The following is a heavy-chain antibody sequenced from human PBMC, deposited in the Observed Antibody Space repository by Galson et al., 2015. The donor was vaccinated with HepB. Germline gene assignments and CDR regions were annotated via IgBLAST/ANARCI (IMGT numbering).Heavy chain of an antibody. CDR1: GGSISSYY. V-gene: IGHV4-59*01. J-gene: IGHJ3*02. CDR2: IYYSGST. Sequence: SETLSLTCTVSGGSISSYYWSWIRQPPGKGLEWIGYIYYSGSTNYNPSLKSRVTISVDTSKNQFSLKLSSVTAADTTVYYCARGSSRFVVGGNGNDAFDIWGQGTMVTVSS. D-gene: IGHD6-13*01. CDR3: ARGSSRFVVGGNGNDAFDI.